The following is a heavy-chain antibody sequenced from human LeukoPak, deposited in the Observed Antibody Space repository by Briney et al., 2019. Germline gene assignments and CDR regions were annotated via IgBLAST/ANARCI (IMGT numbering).Heavy chain of an antibody. CDR2: IYSGGDT. Sequence: PGGSLRLSCAASGSTVSSNYMSWVRQAPGKGLEWVSAIYSGGDTYYADSVKGRFTISRDNSKNTLYLQMNTLRAEDTAVYYCARASGYSGYDPFDYWGQGTLVTVSS. J-gene: IGHJ4*02. D-gene: IGHD5-12*01. CDR3: ARASGYSGYDPFDY. CDR1: GSTVSSNY. V-gene: IGHV3-53*01.